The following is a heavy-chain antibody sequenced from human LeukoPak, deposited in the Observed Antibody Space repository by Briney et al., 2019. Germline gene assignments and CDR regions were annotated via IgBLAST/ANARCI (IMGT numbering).Heavy chain of an antibody. Sequence: GGSLRLSCVASGFMFSSNWMSWVRLAPGKGLEWVANIKEDGTETYYVDSVKGRFTISRDNAKNSLYLQMNSLRVEDTAVYYCAKEGRSLQTYWGQGTLVTVS. J-gene: IGHJ4*02. CDR1: GFMFSSNW. D-gene: IGHD5-24*01. V-gene: IGHV3-7*03. CDR3: AKEGRSLQTY. CDR2: IKEDGTET.